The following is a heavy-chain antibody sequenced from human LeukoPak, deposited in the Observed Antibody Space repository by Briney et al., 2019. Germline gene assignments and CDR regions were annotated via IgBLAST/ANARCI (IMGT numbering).Heavy chain of an antibody. Sequence: GGSLRLSCAASGFTFSDYYMSWVRQAPGKGLEWVSAISGSGGSTYYADSVKGRFTISRDNSKNTLYLQMNSLRAEDTAVYYCAKDEWELLGFDYWGQGTLVTVSS. D-gene: IGHD1-26*01. V-gene: IGHV3-23*01. J-gene: IGHJ4*02. CDR2: ISGSGGST. CDR3: AKDEWELLGFDY. CDR1: GFTFSDYY.